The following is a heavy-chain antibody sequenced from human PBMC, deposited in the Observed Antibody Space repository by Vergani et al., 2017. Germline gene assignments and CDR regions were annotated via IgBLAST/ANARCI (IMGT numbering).Heavy chain of an antibody. Sequence: EVQLVESGGGLVQPGGSLRLSCAAFGFTFSSYWMSWVRQTPGKGLEWVANIKQDGSEKYYVDSVRGRFTISRDNAKNSIYLQMNSLRAEDTAVYFCVRVPLIRRGSGNYGINNDHGMDVWGQGTTVIVSS. J-gene: IGHJ6*02. D-gene: IGHD3-10*01. V-gene: IGHV3-7*01. CDR3: VRVPLIRRGSGNYGINNDHGMDV. CDR1: GFTFSSYW. CDR2: IKQDGSEK.